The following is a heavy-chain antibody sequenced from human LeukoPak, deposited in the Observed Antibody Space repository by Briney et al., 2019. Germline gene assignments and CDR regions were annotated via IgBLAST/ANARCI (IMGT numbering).Heavy chain of an antibody. CDR2: IYHSGST. J-gene: IGHJ3*02. CDR1: GYSISSGYY. CDR3: ARPTYYYERGAFDT. V-gene: IGHV4-38-2*01. Sequence: SETLSLTCAVSGYSISSGYYWGWIRQPPGKGLEWIGSIYHSGSTYYNPSLKSRVTISVDTSKNQFSLKLSSVTAADTAVYYCARPTYYYERGAFDTWGQGTMVTVSS. D-gene: IGHD3-22*01.